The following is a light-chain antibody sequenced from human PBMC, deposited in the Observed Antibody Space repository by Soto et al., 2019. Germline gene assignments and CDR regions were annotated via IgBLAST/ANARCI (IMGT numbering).Light chain of an antibody. V-gene: IGLV2-14*01. CDR2: EVS. J-gene: IGLJ1*01. CDR3: SSYTSINTLV. Sequence: VLTQPASVSGSPGQSITISCTGTSSDVGDYRYVSWYQQHPGKAPKLIIFEVSNRPSGVSSRFSASKSGNTASLAISGLQAEDAAHYYCSSYTSINTLVFGIGTKVTVL. CDR1: SSDVGDYRY.